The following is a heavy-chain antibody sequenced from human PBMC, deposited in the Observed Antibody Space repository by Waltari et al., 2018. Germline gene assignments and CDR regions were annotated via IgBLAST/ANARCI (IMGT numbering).Heavy chain of an antibody. CDR1: GGSISSGGYS. CDR3: ARGDYVTVAGTWANWFDP. D-gene: IGHD6-19*01. Sequence: QLQLQESGSGLVKPSQTLSLTCAVSGGSISSGGYSWSWIRQPPGKGLEWIGYIYHSGSTDYTPSLKSRVTISVDRSKNQFSLKLSSVTAADTAVYYCARGDYVTVAGTWANWFDPWGQGTLVTVSS. J-gene: IGHJ5*02. CDR2: IYHSGST. V-gene: IGHV4-30-2*01.